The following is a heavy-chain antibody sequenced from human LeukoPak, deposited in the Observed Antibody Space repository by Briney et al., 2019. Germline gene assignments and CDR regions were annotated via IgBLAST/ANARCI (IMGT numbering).Heavy chain of an antibody. CDR2: INAGNGNT. CDR3: ARVRDRYCGGDCYPDY. J-gene: IGHJ4*02. D-gene: IGHD2-21*02. CDR1: GYTFTSYA. Sequence: ASVKVSCKASGYTFTSYAMHWVRQAPGQRLEWMGWINAGNGNTKYSQKFQGRVTITRDTSASTAYMELSSLRSEDTAVYYCARVRDRYCGGDCYPDYWGQGTLVTVSS. V-gene: IGHV1-3*01.